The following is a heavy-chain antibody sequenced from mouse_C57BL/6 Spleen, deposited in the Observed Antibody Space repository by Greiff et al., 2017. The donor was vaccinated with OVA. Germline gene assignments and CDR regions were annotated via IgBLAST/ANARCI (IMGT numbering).Heavy chain of an antibody. CDR3: AREDYYGSSLGYFDV. CDR1: GYTFTDYY. D-gene: IGHD1-1*01. CDR2: IYPGSGNT. J-gene: IGHJ1*03. V-gene: IGHV1-76*01. Sequence: VQLQQSGAELVRPGASVKLSCKASGYTFTDYYINWVKQRPGQGLEWIARIYPGSGNTYYNEKFKGKATLTAEKSSSTAYMQLSSLTSEDSAVYFCAREDYYGSSLGYFDVWGTGTTVTVSS.